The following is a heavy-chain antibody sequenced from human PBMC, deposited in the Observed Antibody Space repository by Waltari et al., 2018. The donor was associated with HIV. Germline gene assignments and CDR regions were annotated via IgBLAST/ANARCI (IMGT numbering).Heavy chain of an antibody. CDR3: ARDPHRWSSFDY. V-gene: IGHV4-39*07. CDR1: GGSISSSSYY. Sequence: QLQLQESGPGLVKPSETLSLTCTVPGGSISSSSYYWGWIRQPPGKGLEWIGSIYYSGSTYYNPSLKSRVTISVDTSKNQFSLKLSSVTAADTAVYYCARDPHRWSSFDYWGQGTLVTVSS. J-gene: IGHJ4*02. CDR2: IYYSGST. D-gene: IGHD1-26*01.